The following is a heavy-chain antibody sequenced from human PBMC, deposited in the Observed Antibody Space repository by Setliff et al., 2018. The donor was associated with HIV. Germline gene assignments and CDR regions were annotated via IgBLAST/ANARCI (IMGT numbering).Heavy chain of an antibody. CDR2: INHRGST. CDR3: ARGTGSYGSDY. D-gene: IGHD5-18*01. J-gene: IGHJ4*02. Sequence: PSETLSLTCAVYGGSLSGYYWSWIRQSPGKGLEWIGEINHRGSTNYNPSFKSRVTISPDTSKSQFSLKMNSVTAADTAVYYCARGTGSYGSDYWGQGTLVTVSS. CDR1: GGSLSGYY. V-gene: IGHV4-34*01.